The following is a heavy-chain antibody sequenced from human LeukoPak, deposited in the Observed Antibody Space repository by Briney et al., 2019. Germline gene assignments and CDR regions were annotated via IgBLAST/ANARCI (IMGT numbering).Heavy chain of an antibody. V-gene: IGHV3-23*01. CDR2: ISGSGGST. Sequence: GGSLRLSCVASGFSFTTHAMGWVRQAPGKGLEWVSHISGSGGSTKYSGSVKGRFTISRDNSKNTLYLQINSLGADDTAVYYCAKDQAPHSYGSGSYAPFDYWGQGPLVPVSS. D-gene: IGHD3-10*01. J-gene: IGHJ4*02. CDR1: GFSFTTHA. CDR3: AKDQAPHSYGSGSYAPFDY.